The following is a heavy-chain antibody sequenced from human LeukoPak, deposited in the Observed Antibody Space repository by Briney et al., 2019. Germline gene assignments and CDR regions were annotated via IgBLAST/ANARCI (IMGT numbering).Heavy chain of an antibody. D-gene: IGHD1-14*01. CDR1: GGSISSYY. V-gene: IGHV4-59*12. CDR3: ARGIGRRPYYFDY. Sequence: SETLSLTCTVSGGSISSYYWSWIRQPPGKGLEWIGYIYYSGSTNYNPSLKSRVTISVDTSKNQFSLKLSSVTAADTAVYYCARGIGRRPYYFDYWGQGTLVTVSS. CDR2: IYYSGST. J-gene: IGHJ4*02.